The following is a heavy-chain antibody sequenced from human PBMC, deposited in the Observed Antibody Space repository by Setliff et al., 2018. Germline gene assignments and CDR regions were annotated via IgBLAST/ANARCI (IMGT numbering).Heavy chain of an antibody. V-gene: IGHV1-2*06. Sequence: ASVKVSCKASGYSFIDYYIHWVRQAPGQGPEWMGRVNPKNGGILYSQKFEGRVSMTGDRTISTAYMELSSLRSDDTAVYYCARVPQEALYYYDRGNHFDSWGQGTLVTVSS. CDR3: ARVPQEALYYYDRGNHFDS. CDR2: VNPKNGGI. J-gene: IGHJ4*02. D-gene: IGHD3-22*01. CDR1: GYSFIDYY.